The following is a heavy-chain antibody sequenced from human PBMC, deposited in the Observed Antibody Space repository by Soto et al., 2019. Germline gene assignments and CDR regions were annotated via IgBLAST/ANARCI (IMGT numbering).Heavy chain of an antibody. CDR2: ISSSSSTI. CDR3: ARADSGYAHGYYYYGMDV. CDR1: GFTFSSYS. J-gene: IGHJ6*02. Sequence: HPGGSLRLSCAASGFTFSSYSMNWVRQAPGKGLEWVSYISSSSSTIYYADSVKGRFTISRDNAKNSLYLQMNSLRAEDTAVYYCARADSGYAHGYYYYGMDVWGQGTKVTVSS. V-gene: IGHV3-48*01. D-gene: IGHD5-12*01.